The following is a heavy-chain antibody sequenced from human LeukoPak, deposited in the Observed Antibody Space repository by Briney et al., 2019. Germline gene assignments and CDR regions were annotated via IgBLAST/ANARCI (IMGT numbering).Heavy chain of an antibody. CDR2: ISSSSSYI. D-gene: IGHD5-18*01. CDR3: ARDQTAMVTYHAYYYYGMDV. J-gene: IGHJ6*02. Sequence: PGGSLRLSCAASGFTFSSYSMNWVRQAPGKGLEWVSSISSSSSYIYYADSVKGRFTISRDNAKNSLYLQMNSLRAEDTAVYYCARDQTAMVTYHAYYYYGMDVWDQGTTVTVSS. V-gene: IGHV3-21*01. CDR1: GFTFSSYS.